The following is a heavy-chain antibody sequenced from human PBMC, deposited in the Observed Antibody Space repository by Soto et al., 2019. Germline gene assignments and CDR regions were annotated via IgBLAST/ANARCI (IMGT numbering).Heavy chain of an antibody. CDR2: ISWNSGSI. V-gene: IGHV3-9*01. CDR1: GFTFDDYA. Sequence: EVQLVESGGGLVQPGRSLRLSCAASGFTFDDYAMHWVRQAPGKGLEWVSGISWNSGSIGYADSVKGRFTISRDNAKNSLYLQVNSLRAEDTALCYCATAWGLVRVGDFQHWGRGTLVSVSS. CDR3: ATAWGLVRVGDFQH. J-gene: IGHJ1*01. D-gene: IGHD6-19*01.